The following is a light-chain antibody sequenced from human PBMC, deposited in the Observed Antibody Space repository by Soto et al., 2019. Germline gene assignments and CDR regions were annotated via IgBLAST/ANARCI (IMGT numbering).Light chain of an antibody. Sequence: EIVLTQSPGTLSLSPGESATLSCRGSQSVSSSYLAWYQQKPGQAPRLLIYGASSRATGIPDRFSGSGSGTDFTRTISRLEPEDFAVYYCQQYGSSPPLTFGGGTKGDIK. CDR2: GAS. CDR3: QQYGSSPPLT. J-gene: IGKJ4*01. V-gene: IGKV3-20*01. CDR1: QSVSSSY.